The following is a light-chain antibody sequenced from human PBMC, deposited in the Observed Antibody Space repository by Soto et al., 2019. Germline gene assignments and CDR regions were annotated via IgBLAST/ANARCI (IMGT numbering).Light chain of an antibody. CDR3: QQYYNTPLT. J-gene: IGKJ4*01. CDR2: WAS. CDR1: QSVLYSSNNKNY. Sequence: DIVMTQSPDSLAVSLGERATINCKSSQSVLYSSNNKNYLAWYQQKPGQPPKLLIYWASTRESGVPDRFSGSGSGTDFTLTIGSLQAEDVAVYYCQQYYNTPLTFAGGTKVEIK. V-gene: IGKV4-1*01.